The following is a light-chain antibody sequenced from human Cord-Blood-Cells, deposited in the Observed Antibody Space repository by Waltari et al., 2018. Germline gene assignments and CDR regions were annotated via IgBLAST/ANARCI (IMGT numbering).Light chain of an antibody. CDR2: GAC. Sequence: EIVMTQSPATLSVSPGERATLSCRASQRVSSNLAWYQQKPGQAPRRLIYGACTRATRIPASVSVSGSGSDLTRTISSLQSEYFAVYYCQQYNNWPPITFGQGSRLEIK. CDR3: QQYNNWPPIT. V-gene: IGKV3-15*01. CDR1: QRVSSN. J-gene: IGKJ5*01.